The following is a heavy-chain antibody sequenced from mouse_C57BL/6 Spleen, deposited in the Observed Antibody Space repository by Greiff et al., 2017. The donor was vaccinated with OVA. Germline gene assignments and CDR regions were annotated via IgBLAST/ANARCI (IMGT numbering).Heavy chain of an antibody. CDR2: IDPGDGET. J-gene: IGHJ2*01. Sequence: VQLQQSGAELVKPGASVKLSCTASGFNIKDYYMHWVKQRTEQGLEWIGRIDPGDGETEYAPKFQGKATITADTSSNTAYLQLSSLTSEDTAVYCCTRSRGVYWGQGTTLTVSA. CDR1: GFNIKDYY. V-gene: IGHV14-2*01. CDR3: TRSRGVY.